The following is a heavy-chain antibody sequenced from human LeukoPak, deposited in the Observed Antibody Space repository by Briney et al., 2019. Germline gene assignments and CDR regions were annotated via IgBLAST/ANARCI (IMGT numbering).Heavy chain of an antibody. CDR2: IYYSGST. D-gene: IGHD3-9*01. CDR1: GGSISSGGYY. V-gene: IGHV4-31*03. Sequence: SETLSLTCTVSGGSISSGGYYWSWIRQHPGKGLEWIGYIYYSGSTYYNPSLKSRVTISVDTSKNQFSLKLSSVTAADTAVYYCARGYYDILTGYDPAYYCGMDVWGQGTTVTVSS. CDR3: ARGYYDILTGYDPAYYCGMDV. J-gene: IGHJ6*02.